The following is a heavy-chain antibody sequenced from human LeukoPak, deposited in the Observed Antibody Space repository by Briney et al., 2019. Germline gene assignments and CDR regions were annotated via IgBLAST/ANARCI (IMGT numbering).Heavy chain of an antibody. CDR2: IYTSGST. J-gene: IGHJ6*02. Sequence: SETLSLTCTVSGGSISSYYWSWIRQPAGKGLEWIGRIYTSGSTNYNPSLKSRVTMSVDTSKNQFSLKLSSVTAADTAVYYCARVLKYGSGSYYPPYYYYGMGVWGQGTTVTVSS. D-gene: IGHD3-10*01. CDR1: GGSISSYY. CDR3: ARVLKYGSGSYYPPYYYYGMGV. V-gene: IGHV4-4*07.